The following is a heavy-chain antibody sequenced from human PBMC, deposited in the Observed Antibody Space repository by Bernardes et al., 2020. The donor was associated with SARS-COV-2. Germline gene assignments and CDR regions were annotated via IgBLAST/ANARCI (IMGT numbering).Heavy chain of an antibody. D-gene: IGHD3-22*01. CDR1: GGSFSGSP. J-gene: IGHJ5*02. Sequence: SETLSLTCAVYGGSFSGSPWSWIRQAPGKGLEWIGELNERGAANYNPSFKSRISISVDTSKNQMSLKLISVTAADTAVYYCSRGQVDFTMVVVVFTGASFYLDPWGQGTRVTVAS. V-gene: IGHV4-34*01. CDR3: SRGQVDFTMVVVVFTGASFYLDP. CDR2: LNERGAA.